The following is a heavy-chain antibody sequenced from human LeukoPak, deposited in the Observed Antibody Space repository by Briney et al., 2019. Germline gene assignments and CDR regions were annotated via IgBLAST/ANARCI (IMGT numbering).Heavy chain of an antibody. CDR1: GGSISSSGYY. Sequence: SETLPLTCTVSGGSISSSGYYWGWIRQSPGKGLEWIGNIYNSGNTYYNPSLKSRVTISVDTSKNQFSLKLSSITAADTAVYYCARRGGSGRSFDFWGQGTLVTVSS. J-gene: IGHJ4*02. CDR2: IYNSGNT. D-gene: IGHD3-10*01. V-gene: IGHV4-39*01. CDR3: ARRGGSGRSFDF.